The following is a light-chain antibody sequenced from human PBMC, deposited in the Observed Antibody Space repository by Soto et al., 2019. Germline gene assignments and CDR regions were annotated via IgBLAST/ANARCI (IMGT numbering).Light chain of an antibody. Sequence: EIVLTQSLGTLSLSPCERATLSSSAIQSVSSNYLAWYQQEPGQAPRLLIYGVSSRATGIPDRFTGSGSETDFTLTINRLEPEDFAVYYCQQYGSSPPITFGQGTRLEIK. J-gene: IGKJ5*01. CDR2: GVS. CDR3: QQYGSSPPIT. V-gene: IGKV3-20*01. CDR1: QSVSSNY.